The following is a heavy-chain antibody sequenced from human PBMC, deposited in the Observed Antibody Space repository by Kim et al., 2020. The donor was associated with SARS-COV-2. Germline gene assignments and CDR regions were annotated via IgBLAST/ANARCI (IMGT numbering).Heavy chain of an antibody. Sequence: DSGQGRFTISRDNAKNSLYLQMNSLRAEDTAVYYCARAQWLVRFSNWFDPWGQGTLVTVSS. J-gene: IGHJ5*02. CDR3: ARAQWLVRFSNWFDP. D-gene: IGHD6-19*01. V-gene: IGHV3-21*01.